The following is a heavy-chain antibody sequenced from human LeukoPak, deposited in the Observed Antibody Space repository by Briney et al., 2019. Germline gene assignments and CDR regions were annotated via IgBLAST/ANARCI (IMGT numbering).Heavy chain of an antibody. CDR2: IDWDDDK. CDR1: GFSLSTSGMC. D-gene: IGHD5-18*01. V-gene: IGHV2-70*11. Sequence: SGPTLVNPTQTLTLTCTFSGFSLSTSGMCVSWIRQPPGKALEWLARIDWDDDKYYSTSLKTRLTISKDTSKNQVVLTMTNMDPVDTATYYCARIRRGYSYGYAVYYSDYWGQGTLVTVSS. CDR3: ARIRRGYSYGYAVYYSDY. J-gene: IGHJ4*02.